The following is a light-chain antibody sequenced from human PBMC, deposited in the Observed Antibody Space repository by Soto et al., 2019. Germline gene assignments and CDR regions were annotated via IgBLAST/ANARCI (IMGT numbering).Light chain of an antibody. CDR1: SSDVGSYNL. V-gene: IGLV2-23*02. Sequence: QSALTQPASVSGSPGQSITISCTGTSSDVGSYNLVSWYQQHPGKAPKLMIYEVSKRPSGVSNRFSGSKSGNTASLTISGLQAEDEADYCCCSYAGSSTDGSGTGTKVTVL. CDR2: EVS. CDR3: CSYAGSSTDG. J-gene: IGLJ1*01.